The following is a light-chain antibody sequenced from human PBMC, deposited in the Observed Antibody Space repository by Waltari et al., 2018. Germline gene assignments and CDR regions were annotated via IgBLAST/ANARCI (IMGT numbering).Light chain of an antibody. J-gene: IGLJ3*02. Sequence: QSVLTQPPSVSGAPGQRVTISCTGSGSNIGAGYDVHWYQHLPRAAPKLLIYGGRGRPLGVPDRVLGSTSGTSASLAITGLQAEDEGDYYCQSYDTSLSVVFGGGTKLTVL. V-gene: IGLV1-40*01. CDR1: GSNIGAGYD. CDR3: QSYDTSLSVV. CDR2: GGR.